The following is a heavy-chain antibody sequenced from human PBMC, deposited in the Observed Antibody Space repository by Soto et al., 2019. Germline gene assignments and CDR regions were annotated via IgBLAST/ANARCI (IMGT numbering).Heavy chain of an antibody. V-gene: IGHV4-30-4*01. Sequence: SETLSLTCTVSGGSISSGDYYWSWIRQPPGKGLEWIGYIYYSGSTYYNPSLKSRVTISVDTSKNQFSLKLSSVTAADTAVYYCARVYGDYVHYFDYWGQGTPVTVSS. CDR1: GGSISSGDYY. CDR3: ARVYGDYVHYFDY. J-gene: IGHJ4*02. CDR2: IYYSGST. D-gene: IGHD4-17*01.